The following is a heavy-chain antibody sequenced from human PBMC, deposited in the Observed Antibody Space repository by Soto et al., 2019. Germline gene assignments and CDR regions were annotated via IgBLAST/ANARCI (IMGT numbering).Heavy chain of an antibody. CDR3: AREVAYYNGSGRRFYGMDV. V-gene: IGHV4-59*01. Sequence: QVQLQESGPGLVKPSETLSLTCTVSGGSISSYYWSWIRQPPGKGLEWIGYIYYSGSTNYNPSLMRRFTTSVDTSKIQFSLKLSSVTAADTAVYYCAREVAYYNGSGRRFYGMDVWGQGTTVTVSS. D-gene: IGHD3-10*01. J-gene: IGHJ6*02. CDR2: IYYSGST. CDR1: GGSISSYY.